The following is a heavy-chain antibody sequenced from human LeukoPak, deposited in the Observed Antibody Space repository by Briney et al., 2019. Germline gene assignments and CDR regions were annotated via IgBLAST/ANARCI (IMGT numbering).Heavy chain of an antibody. Sequence: ASVQVSCKASGYTFTGYYMHWVRQAPGQGLEWMGWINPNSGGTNYAQKFQGRVTMTRDTSISTAYMELSRLRSDDTAVYYCARAAYYYDSSGYSIGLGYWGQGALVTVSS. CDR2: INPNSGGT. D-gene: IGHD3-22*01. V-gene: IGHV1-2*02. CDR1: GYTFTGYY. J-gene: IGHJ4*02. CDR3: ARAAYYYDSSGYSIGLGY.